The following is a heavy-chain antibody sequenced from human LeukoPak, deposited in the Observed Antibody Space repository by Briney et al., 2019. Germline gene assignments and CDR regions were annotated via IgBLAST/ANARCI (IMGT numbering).Heavy chain of an antibody. D-gene: IGHD4-23*01. CDR2: IRYDGSNK. CDR3: ESLYGGYDY. V-gene: IGHV3-30*02. J-gene: IGHJ4*02. Sequence: GGSLRLSCVASGFTFSSYGMNWVRRAPGKGLEWVGFIRYDGSNKYYADSVKGRFTISRDNSKNTLYLQMNSLRAEDTAVYYCESLYGGYDYWGQGTLVTVSS. CDR1: GFTFSSYG.